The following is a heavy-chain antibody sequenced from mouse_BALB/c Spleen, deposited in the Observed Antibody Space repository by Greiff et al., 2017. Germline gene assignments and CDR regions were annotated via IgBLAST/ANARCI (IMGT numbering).Heavy chain of an antibody. Sequence: EVKLVESGGGLVKPGGSLKLSCAASGFTFSSYAMSWVRQTPEKRLEWVASISSGGSTYYPDSVKGRFTISRDNARNILYLQMSSLRSEDTAMYYCARDYPDYYAMDYWGQGTSVTVSS. D-gene: IGHD1-1*01. J-gene: IGHJ4*01. CDR3: ARDYPDYYAMDY. CDR2: ISSGGST. V-gene: IGHV5-6-5*01. CDR1: GFTFSSYA.